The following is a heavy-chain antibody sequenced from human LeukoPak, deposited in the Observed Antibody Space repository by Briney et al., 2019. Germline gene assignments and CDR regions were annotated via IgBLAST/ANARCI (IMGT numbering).Heavy chain of an antibody. V-gene: IGHV1-18*01. CDR2: ISAYNGNT. CDR1: GYTFTSYG. Sequence: ASVKVSCKASGYTFTSYGISWVRQAPGQGLEWMGWISAYNGNTNYAQKLQGRVTMTTDTSTSTAYMELRSLRPDDTAVYYCAREARNTIFGVVLYGMDVWGQGTTVTVSS. D-gene: IGHD3-3*01. J-gene: IGHJ6*02. CDR3: AREARNTIFGVVLYGMDV.